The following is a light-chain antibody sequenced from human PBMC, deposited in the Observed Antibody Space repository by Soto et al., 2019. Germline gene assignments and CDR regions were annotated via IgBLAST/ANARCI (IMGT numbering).Light chain of an antibody. CDR3: QQYNSYWT. J-gene: IGKJ1*01. CDR1: QSISSW. Sequence: DIQMTQSPSTLSASVGDRVTITCRASQSISSWLAWYQQKPGKAPKLLIYKASSLESGVPSRSSGSGCGTEFTLTISSLQPDDFANYYCQQYNSYWTFGQGTKVEIK. CDR2: KAS. V-gene: IGKV1-5*03.